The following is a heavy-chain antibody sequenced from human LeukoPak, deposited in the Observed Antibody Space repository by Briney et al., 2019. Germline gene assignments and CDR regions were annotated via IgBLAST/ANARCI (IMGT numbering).Heavy chain of an antibody. CDR2: ISSSSTYI. J-gene: IGHJ3*02. D-gene: IGHD3-10*01. V-gene: IGHV3-21*01. CDR3: ARPYGSGRSGAFDI. CDR1: GFTFSSYD. Sequence: GGSLRLSCAASGFTFSSYDMNWVRQAPGKGLEWVSSISSSSTYIYYADSVKGRFTISRDNAKNSLYLQMNSLRAEDTAVYYCARPYGSGRSGAFDIWGQGTMVTVSS.